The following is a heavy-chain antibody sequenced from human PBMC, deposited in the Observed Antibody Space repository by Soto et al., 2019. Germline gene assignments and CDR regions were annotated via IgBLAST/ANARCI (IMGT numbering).Heavy chain of an antibody. D-gene: IGHD2-21*01. CDR2: ISSGGGST. V-gene: IGHV3-23*01. Sequence: EVQMLVSGGALVQPGGSLRLSCEASGFTFTSYAMSWVRQAPGKGLGWVSTISSGGGSTYYADSVNGRFTISRDNSKSTLYLQMNSLRADDTAVYYCATLVAATSGYWGQGTLVTVSS. CDR1: GFTFTSYA. CDR3: ATLVAATSGY. J-gene: IGHJ4*02.